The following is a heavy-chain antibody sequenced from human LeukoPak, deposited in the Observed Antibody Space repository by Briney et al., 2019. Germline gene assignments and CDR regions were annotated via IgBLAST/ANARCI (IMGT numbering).Heavy chain of an antibody. CDR2: INPSGGST. V-gene: IGHV1-46*01. J-gene: IGHJ6*02. D-gene: IGHD3-3*01. CDR1: GYTFTGYY. Sequence: GASVKVSCKASGYTFTGYYMHWVRQAPGQGLEWMGIINPSGGSTSYAQKFQGRVTMTRDTSTSTVYMELSSLRSEDTAVYYCAREAIFGVVIGDYYYYGMDVWGQGTTVTVSS. CDR3: AREAIFGVVIGDYYYYGMDV.